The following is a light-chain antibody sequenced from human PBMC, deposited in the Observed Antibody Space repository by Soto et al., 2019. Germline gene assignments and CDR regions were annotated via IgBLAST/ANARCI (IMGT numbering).Light chain of an antibody. CDR2: DAF. CDR3: QQYNSYSPLT. J-gene: IGKJ4*01. V-gene: IGKV1-5*01. CDR1: QGISSC. Sequence: IQMTQSPSSLSTSGGYRFTITCRASQGISSCSAWYQHKPGKAPKLLIYDAFSLESGVPSRFSGSRSGTEFTLTISSLQPDDYATYYCQQYNSYSPLTFGGGTKVDIK.